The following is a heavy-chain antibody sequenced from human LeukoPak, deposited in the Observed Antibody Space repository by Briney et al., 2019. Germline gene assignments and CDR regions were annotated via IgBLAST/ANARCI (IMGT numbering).Heavy chain of an antibody. J-gene: IGHJ4*02. D-gene: IGHD6-19*01. CDR2: MNPKSGNT. CDR3: TRGSSGRRDN. V-gene: IGHV1-8*01. Sequence: ASVKVSCKASGYTFTSCDINWVRQATGQGHEWMGWMNPKSGNTGYGQSFQGRITMTRDISIGTAYMELSNLTSEDTAIYYCTRGSSGRRDNWGQGTLVTVSA. CDR1: GYTFTSCD.